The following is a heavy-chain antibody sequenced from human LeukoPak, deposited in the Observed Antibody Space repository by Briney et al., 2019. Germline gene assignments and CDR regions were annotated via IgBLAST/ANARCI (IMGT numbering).Heavy chain of an antibody. CDR2: ISGSGGST. Sequence: GGSLRLSCAASGFTFSSYAMSWVRQAPGKGLEWVSAISGSGGSTFYADSVKGRFTISRDNSKNTLYLQMNSLRAEDTAVYYCAKGGEYCSSTSCPEDYWGQGTLVTVSS. V-gene: IGHV3-23*01. CDR3: AKGGEYCSSTSCPEDY. D-gene: IGHD2-2*01. J-gene: IGHJ4*02. CDR1: GFTFSSYA.